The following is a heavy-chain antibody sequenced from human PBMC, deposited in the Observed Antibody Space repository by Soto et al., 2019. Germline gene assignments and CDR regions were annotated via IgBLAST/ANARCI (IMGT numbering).Heavy chain of an antibody. Sequence: PSETLSLTCTVSCASISSSAYYWSWVRQPPGKGLEWIGYIFHSGSAYYNPSLKSRVTISVDTSKNQFSLKLTSVTAADTAVFYCARYTFGHDREYHYAMDVWGQGTTVTVSS. CDR1: CASISSSAYY. CDR3: ARYTFGHDREYHYAMDV. V-gene: IGHV4-30-4*01. CDR2: IFHSGSA. J-gene: IGHJ6*02. D-gene: IGHD3-10*02.